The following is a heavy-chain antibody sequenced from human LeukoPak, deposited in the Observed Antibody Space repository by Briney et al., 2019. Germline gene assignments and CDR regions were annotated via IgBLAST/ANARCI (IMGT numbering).Heavy chain of an antibody. Sequence: GGSLILSCAASGFTFSSYEMNWVRQAPGKGLEWVSYISSSGSTIYYADSVKGRLTISRDNAKNSLYLQMNSLRAEDTAVYYCARGERGLGIGLSNWFDPWGQGTLVTVSS. CDR3: ARGERGLGIGLSNWFDP. CDR1: GFTFSSYE. V-gene: IGHV3-48*03. D-gene: IGHD7-27*01. J-gene: IGHJ5*02. CDR2: ISSSGSTI.